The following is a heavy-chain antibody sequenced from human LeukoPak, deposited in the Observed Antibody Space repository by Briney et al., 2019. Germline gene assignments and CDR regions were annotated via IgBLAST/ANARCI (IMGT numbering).Heavy chain of an antibody. Sequence: GRSLRLSCAASGFTFSSYGMHWVRQAPGKGLEWVAVISYDGSNKYYADSVKGRFTISRDNSKNTLYLQMNSLRAEDTAVYYCAKDLLVALDYWGQGTLVTVSS. J-gene: IGHJ4*02. D-gene: IGHD1-26*01. CDR3: AKDLLVALDY. V-gene: IGHV3-30*18. CDR2: ISYDGSNK. CDR1: GFTFSSYG.